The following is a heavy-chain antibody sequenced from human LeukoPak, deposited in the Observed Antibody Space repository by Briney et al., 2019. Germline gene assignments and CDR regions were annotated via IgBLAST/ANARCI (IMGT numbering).Heavy chain of an antibody. CDR2: IYSGGTT. D-gene: IGHD2-2*01. V-gene: IGHV3-53*01. CDR3: AKTYCTSISCYFDY. J-gene: IGHJ4*02. CDR1: GFTFSSYS. Sequence: GGSLRLSCAASGFTFSSYSMNWVRQAPGKGLEWVSVIYSGGTTFYADSVKGRFTISRDNSRNTLSLQMNSLRAEETAVYYCAKTYCTSISCYFDYWGQGTLVTVSS.